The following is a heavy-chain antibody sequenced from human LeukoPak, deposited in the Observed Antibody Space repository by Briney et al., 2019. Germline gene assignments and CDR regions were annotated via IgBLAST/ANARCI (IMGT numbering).Heavy chain of an antibody. CDR2: MNPNSGAT. V-gene: IGHV1-8*01. Sequence: ASVKVSCKASGYTFTSYDFNWLRQATGQGPEWMGWMNPNSGATGYAQKFQGRVTMTRSASINTAYMELSSLRSEDTAVYYCARSGMGTSCFDYWGQGTLVTVSS. CDR1: GYTFTSYD. D-gene: IGHD2-2*01. CDR3: ARSGMGTSCFDY. J-gene: IGHJ4*02.